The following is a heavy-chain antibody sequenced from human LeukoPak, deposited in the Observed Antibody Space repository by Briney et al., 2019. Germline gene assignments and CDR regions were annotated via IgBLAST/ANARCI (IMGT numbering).Heavy chain of an antibody. Sequence: SETLSLTCTVSGGSISSYYWSWIRQPPGKGLEWIGYIYYSGSTYYNPSLKSRVTISVDTSKNQFSLKLSSVTAADTAVYYCARVEKAAAAFDYWGQGTLVTVSS. CDR2: IYYSGST. CDR3: ARVEKAAAAFDY. V-gene: IGHV4-59*01. D-gene: IGHD6-13*01. CDR1: GGSISSYY. J-gene: IGHJ4*02.